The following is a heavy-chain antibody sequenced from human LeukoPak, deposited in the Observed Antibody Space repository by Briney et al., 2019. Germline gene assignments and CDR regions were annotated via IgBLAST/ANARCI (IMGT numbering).Heavy chain of an antibody. V-gene: IGHV2-5*02. D-gene: IGHD1/OR15-1a*01. CDR1: GFSLYSSGVG. CDR3: AHRRPGHLTGWDNSYFDN. Sequence: ESGPTLVIPTQTLTLTCTFSGFSLYSSGVGVGWIRQPPGRALEWLAVIYCDDDKRYNPSLRSRLTMSKDASRNQVFLVVANMDPVDTATYYCAHRRPGHLTGWDNSYFDNWGPGTLVTVSS. CDR2: IYCDDDK. J-gene: IGHJ4*02.